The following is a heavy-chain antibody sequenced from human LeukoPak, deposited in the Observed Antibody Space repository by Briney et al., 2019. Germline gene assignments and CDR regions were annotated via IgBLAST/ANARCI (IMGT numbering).Heavy chain of an antibody. Sequence: PGGSLRLSCAASGFTFSSYSMNWVRQAPGKGLEWVSSISSSSSYIYYADSVKGRFTISRDNAKNSLYLQMNRLRAEDTAVYYCARGGFGVVINQLDYWGQGTLVTVSS. V-gene: IGHV3-21*01. CDR2: ISSSSSYI. CDR3: ARGGFGVVINQLDY. D-gene: IGHD3-3*01. CDR1: GFTFSSYS. J-gene: IGHJ4*02.